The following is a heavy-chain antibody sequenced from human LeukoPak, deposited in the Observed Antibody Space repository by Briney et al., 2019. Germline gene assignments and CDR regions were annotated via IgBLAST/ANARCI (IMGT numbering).Heavy chain of an antibody. V-gene: IGHV3-7*01. J-gene: IGHJ5*02. Sequence: GGSLRLSCAASGFTFGNYWMSWVRQAPGKGLEWVANIKQDGSEKYYVDSVKGQFTISRDNAKNSLYLQMNSLRAEDTAGYYCARMSPPFSAWGQGTLVIVSS. CDR2: IKQDGSEK. CDR1: GFTFGNYW. CDR3: ARMSPPFSA.